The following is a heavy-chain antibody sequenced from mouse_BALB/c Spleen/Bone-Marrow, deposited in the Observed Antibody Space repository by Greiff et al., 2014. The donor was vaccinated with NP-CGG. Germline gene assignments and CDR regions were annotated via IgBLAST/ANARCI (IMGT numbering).Heavy chain of an antibody. Sequence: EVKLMESGGDLVKPGGSLKLSCAASGFTFSSYGMSWVRQTPDKRLEWVATISSGGRYTYYPDSVKGRFTISRDNAKNTLYLQMSSLKSEDTAMYYCASTITTVVAEDAMDYWGQGTSVTVSS. D-gene: IGHD1-1*01. CDR2: ISSGGRYT. V-gene: IGHV5-6*01. CDR1: GFTFSSYG. J-gene: IGHJ4*01. CDR3: ASTITTVVAEDAMDY.